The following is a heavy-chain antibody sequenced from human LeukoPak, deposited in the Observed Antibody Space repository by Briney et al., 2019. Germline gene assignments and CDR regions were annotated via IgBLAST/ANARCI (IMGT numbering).Heavy chain of an antibody. CDR3: ARGGYQLLYYYGMDV. D-gene: IGHD2-2*01. CDR2: ISSSSSYI. CDR1: GFTFSSYS. V-gene: IGHV3-21*01. J-gene: IGHJ6*02. Sequence: PGRSLRLSCAASGFTFSSYSMNWVRQAPGKGLEWVSSISSSSSYIYYADSVKGRFTISRDNAKNSLYLQMNSLRAEDTAVYYCARGGYQLLYYYGMDVWGQGTTVTVSS.